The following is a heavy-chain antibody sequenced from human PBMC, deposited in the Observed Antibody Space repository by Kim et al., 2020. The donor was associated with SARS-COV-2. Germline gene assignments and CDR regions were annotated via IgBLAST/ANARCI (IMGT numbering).Heavy chain of an antibody. Sequence: AQKLQGRVTMTTDTSTSTAYMELRSLRSDDTAMYYCARSGYDSSGYHFDYWGQGTLVTVSS. CDR3: ARSGYDSSGYHFDY. D-gene: IGHD3-22*01. J-gene: IGHJ4*02. V-gene: IGHV1-18*01.